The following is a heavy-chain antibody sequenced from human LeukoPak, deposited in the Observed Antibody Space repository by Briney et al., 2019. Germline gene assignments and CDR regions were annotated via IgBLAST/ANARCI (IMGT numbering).Heavy chain of an antibody. CDR1: GGTFSSYA. CDR3: AREGVGATFSL. J-gene: IGHJ4*02. Sequence: APVKVSCKASGGTFSSYAISWVRQAPGQGLEWMGGIIPIFGTANYAQKFQGRVTITADESTSTAYMELSSLRSEDTAVYYCAREGVGATFSLWGQGTLVTVSS. CDR2: IIPIFGTA. V-gene: IGHV1-69*13. D-gene: IGHD1-26*01.